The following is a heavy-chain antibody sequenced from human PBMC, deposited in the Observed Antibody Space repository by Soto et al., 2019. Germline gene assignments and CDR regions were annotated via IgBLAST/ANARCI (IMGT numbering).Heavy chain of an antibody. CDR1: GFTFSTYA. CDR2: ISGDGRST. D-gene: IGHD2-2*01. CDR3: ARVCSTTSCYVAFDI. V-gene: IGHV3-64*01. Sequence: EVQLVESGGGLVQPGGSLRLSCAASGFTFSTYAMHWVRQAPGKGLEYVSLISGDGRSTYYANSVKGRFTISRDNSKNTLYLQMGSLRAEDIAVYYCARVCSTTSCYVAFDIWGQGTMVIVSS. J-gene: IGHJ3*02.